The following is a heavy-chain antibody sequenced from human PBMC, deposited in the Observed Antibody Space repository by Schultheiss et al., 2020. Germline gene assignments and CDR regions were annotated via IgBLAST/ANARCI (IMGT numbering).Heavy chain of an antibody. D-gene: IGHD6-19*01. V-gene: IGHV3-7*01. J-gene: IGHJ4*02. CDR1: GFTFSSYW. Sequence: GGSLRLSCAASGFTFSSYWMSWVRQAPGKGLEWVANIKQDGSEKYYVDSVKGRFTISRDNAKNSLYLQMNSLRAEDTAVYYCARIPGYSSGWLYYFDYWGQGTLVTVSS. CDR3: ARIPGYSSGWLYYFDY. CDR2: IKQDGSEK.